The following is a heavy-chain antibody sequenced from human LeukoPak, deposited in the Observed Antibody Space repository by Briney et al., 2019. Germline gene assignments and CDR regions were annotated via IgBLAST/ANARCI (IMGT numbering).Heavy chain of an antibody. CDR2: INGDGSLT. CDR1: GFTFSSYI. D-gene: IGHD2-15*01. Sequence: GGSLRLSCAASGFTFSSYIVTWVRQAPGKGMDWVAAINGDGSLTYYKGSVKGRFTISRDNSQSMVFLQMSSLGSEDTALYYCAKGMPGDIRFYHSWGQGTLVTVSS. J-gene: IGHJ4*02. V-gene: IGHV3-23*01. CDR3: AKGMPGDIRFYHS.